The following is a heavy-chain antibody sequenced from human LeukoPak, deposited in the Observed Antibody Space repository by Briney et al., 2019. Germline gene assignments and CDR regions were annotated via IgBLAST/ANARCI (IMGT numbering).Heavy chain of an antibody. V-gene: IGHV3-48*03. D-gene: IGHD4-17*01. J-gene: IGHJ4*02. Sequence: GGSLRLSCAASGFTFSSYEMNWVRQAPGKGLEWVSYISSSGSTIYYADSVKGRFTISRDNAKTSLYLQMNSLRAEDTAVYYCARVRRGDYSDYWGQGTLVTVSS. CDR2: ISSSGSTI. CDR3: ARVRRGDYSDY. CDR1: GFTFSSYE.